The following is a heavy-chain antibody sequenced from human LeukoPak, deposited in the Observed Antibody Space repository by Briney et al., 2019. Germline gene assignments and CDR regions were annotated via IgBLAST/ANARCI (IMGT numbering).Heavy chain of an antibody. CDR1: GFTFSSYA. V-gene: IGHV3-23*01. Sequence: GGSLRLSCAASGFTFSSYAMSWVRQAPGKGLEWVSAISGNGGSTYYADSVKGRFTISRDNSKNTLYLQMNSLRAEDTAVYYCAKDRASSSWYGGSYFDYWGQGTLVTVSS. CDR2: ISGNGGST. J-gene: IGHJ4*02. D-gene: IGHD6-13*01. CDR3: AKDRASSSWYGGSYFDY.